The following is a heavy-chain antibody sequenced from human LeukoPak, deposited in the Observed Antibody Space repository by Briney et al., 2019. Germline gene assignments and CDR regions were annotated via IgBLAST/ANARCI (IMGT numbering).Heavy chain of an antibody. J-gene: IGHJ4*02. CDR2: ISRIGDNT. Sequence: PGGSLRLSCAASGFTFSSYSMNWVRQAPGKGLEWVSSISRIGDNTYYADAARGRFTISRDNFKNTLYLQMNSLRAEDTALYYCAKGKDLFDYWGQGTLVTVSS. CDR1: GFTFSSYS. D-gene: IGHD3/OR15-3a*01. CDR3: AKGKDLFDY. V-gene: IGHV3-23*01.